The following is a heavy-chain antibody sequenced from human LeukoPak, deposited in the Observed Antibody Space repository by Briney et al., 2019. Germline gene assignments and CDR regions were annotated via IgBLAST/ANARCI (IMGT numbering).Heavy chain of an antibody. CDR1: GFTFSSYA. V-gene: IGHV3-23*01. CDR3: AKDTGYSYGYNY. CDR2: ISGSGGST. Sequence: GGSLRLSCAASGFTFSSYAMSWVRQAPGKGLEWVSAISGSGGSTYYADSVKGRFTISRDNSKNTLYLQMNCLRAEDTAVYYCAKDTGYSYGYNYWGQGTLVTVSS. J-gene: IGHJ4*02. D-gene: IGHD5-18*01.